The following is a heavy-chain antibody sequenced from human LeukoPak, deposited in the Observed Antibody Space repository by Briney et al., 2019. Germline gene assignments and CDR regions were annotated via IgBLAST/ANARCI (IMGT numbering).Heavy chain of an antibody. CDR2: INHSGST. D-gene: IGHD2-15*01. Sequence: PSETLSLTCAVYGGSFSGYYWSWIRQPPGKGLEWIGEINHSGSTNYNPSLKSRVTISVDTSKNQFSLKLSSVTAADTAVYYCARRGVVVVAAIFDYWGQGTLVTVSS. CDR1: GGSFSGYY. V-gene: IGHV4-34*01. CDR3: ARRGVVVVAAIFDY. J-gene: IGHJ4*02.